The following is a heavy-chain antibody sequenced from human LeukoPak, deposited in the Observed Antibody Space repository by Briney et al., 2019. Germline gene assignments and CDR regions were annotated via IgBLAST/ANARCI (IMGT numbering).Heavy chain of an antibody. D-gene: IGHD3-10*01. V-gene: IGHV3-7*01. CDR1: GFTFSSYW. CDR3: ARAWGGDTMVRGVIPFDY. CDR2: IKQDGSEK. Sequence: PGGSLRLSCAASGFTFSSYWMSWVRQAPGRGLERVANIKQDGSEKYYVDSVKGRFTISRDNAKNSLYLQMNSLRAEDTAVYYCARAWGGDTMVRGVIPFDYWGQGTLVTVSS. J-gene: IGHJ4*02.